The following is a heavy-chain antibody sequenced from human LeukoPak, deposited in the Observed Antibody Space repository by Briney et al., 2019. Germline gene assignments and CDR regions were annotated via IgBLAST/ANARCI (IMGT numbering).Heavy chain of an antibody. D-gene: IGHD3-3*01. CDR3: ARGVRFLEWLSSTYYFDY. CDR2: MNPNSGNT. V-gene: IGHV1-8*01. CDR1: GYTFTSYD. Sequence: ASVKVSCKASGYTFTSYDINWVRQPTGQGLEWMGWMNPNSGNTGYAQKFQGRVTMTRNTSISTAYMELSSLRSEDTAVYYCARGVRFLEWLSSTYYFDYWGQGTLVTVSS. J-gene: IGHJ4*02.